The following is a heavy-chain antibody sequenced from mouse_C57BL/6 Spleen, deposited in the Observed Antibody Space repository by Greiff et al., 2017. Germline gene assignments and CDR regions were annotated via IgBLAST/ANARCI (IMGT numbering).Heavy chain of an antibody. CDR3: AREQGEGYFDV. CDR1: GFSLTSYG. Sequence: VKLQESGPGLVQPSQSLSITCTVSGFSLTSYGVHWVRQSPGKGLEWLGVIWSGGSTDYNAAFISRLSISKDNSKSQVFFKMNSLQADDTAIYYCAREQGEGYFDVWGTGTTVTVSS. CDR2: IWSGGST. J-gene: IGHJ1*03. V-gene: IGHV2-2*01.